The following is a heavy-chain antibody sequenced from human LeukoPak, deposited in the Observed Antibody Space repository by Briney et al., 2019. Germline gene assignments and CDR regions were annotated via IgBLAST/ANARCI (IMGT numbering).Heavy chain of an antibody. CDR3: ASNYDSSGYGHDY. D-gene: IGHD3-22*01. Sequence: GGSLRLSCAASGFTFSSYAMHWVRQAPGKGLEWVAVISYDGSNKYYADSVKGRFTISRDNSKNTLYLQMNSLRAEDTAVYYCASNYDSSGYGHDYWGQGTLDTVSS. CDR1: GFTFSSYA. J-gene: IGHJ4*02. V-gene: IGHV3-30-3*01. CDR2: ISYDGSNK.